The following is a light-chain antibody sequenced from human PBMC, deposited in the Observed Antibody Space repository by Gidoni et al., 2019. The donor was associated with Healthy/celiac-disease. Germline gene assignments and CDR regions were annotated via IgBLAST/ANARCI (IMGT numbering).Light chain of an antibody. J-gene: IGLJ1*01. CDR3: QAWDSSTGPFLHV. V-gene: IGLV3-1*01. Sequence: SYELTQPPSVSVSPGQTASITCSGDKLGDKYACWYQQKPGQSPVLVIYQDSKRPSGIPERFSGSNSGNTATLTISGTQAMDEADYYCQAWDSSTGPFLHVFGTGTKVTVL. CDR2: QDS. CDR1: KLGDKY.